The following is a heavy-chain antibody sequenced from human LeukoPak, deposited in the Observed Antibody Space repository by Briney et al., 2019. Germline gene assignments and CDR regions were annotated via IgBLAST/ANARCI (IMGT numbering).Heavy chain of an antibody. D-gene: IGHD2-2*01. Sequence: SETLSLTCAVYGGSFSGYYWNWIRQPPGKGLEWLGEINRSGSTNYNPSLKSRVTISVDMSKNQFSLKLSSVTAADTAVYYCARGPPAKPGTGYYYGMDVWGQGTTVTVSS. CDR3: ARGPPAKPGTGYYYGMDV. J-gene: IGHJ6*02. V-gene: IGHV4-34*01. CDR2: INRSGST. CDR1: GGSFSGYY.